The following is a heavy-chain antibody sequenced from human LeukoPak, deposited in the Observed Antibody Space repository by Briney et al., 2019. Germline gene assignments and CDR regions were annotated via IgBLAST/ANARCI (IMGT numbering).Heavy chain of an antibody. J-gene: IGHJ6*02. CDR3: TRGPIQLWLYYGMDV. Sequence: PGGSLRLSCAAPGFTFSSNYMSWVRQAPGKGLEWVSVIYSGGSTYYADSVKGRFTISRDNSKNTLCLQMNSLKIEDTAVYYCTRGPIQLWLYYGMDVWGQGTTVTVSS. D-gene: IGHD5-18*01. V-gene: IGHV3-53*01. CDR2: IYSGGST. CDR1: GFTFSSNY.